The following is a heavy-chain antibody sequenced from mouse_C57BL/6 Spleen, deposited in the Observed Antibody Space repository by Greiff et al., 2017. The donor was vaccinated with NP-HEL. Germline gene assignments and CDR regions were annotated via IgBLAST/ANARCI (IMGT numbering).Heavy chain of an antibody. V-gene: IGHV1-42*01. J-gene: IGHJ4*01. CDR2: INPSTGGT. CDR1: GYSFTGYY. D-gene: IGHD1-1*01. Sequence: VQLQQSGPELVKPGASVKISCKASGYSFTGYYMNWVKQSPEKSLEWIGEINPSTGGTTYNQKFKAKATLTVDKSSSTAYMQLKSLTSEDSAVYYCAKDHYYGSDYAMDYWGQGTSVTVSS. CDR3: AKDHYYGSDYAMDY.